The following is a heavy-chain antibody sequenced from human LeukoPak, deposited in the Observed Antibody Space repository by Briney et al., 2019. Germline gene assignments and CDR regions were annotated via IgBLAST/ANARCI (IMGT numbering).Heavy chain of an antibody. CDR1: GFTFSSYA. J-gene: IGHJ4*02. CDR3: ARVWGVD. CDR2: ISYDGSNK. V-gene: IGHV3-30*04. Sequence: GGSLRLSCAASGFTFSSYAMHWVRQAPGKGLEWVAVISYDGSNKYYADSVKGRFTISRDNAKNSLYLQMNSLRAEDTAVYYCARVWGVDWGQGTLVTVSS. D-gene: IGHD3-16*01.